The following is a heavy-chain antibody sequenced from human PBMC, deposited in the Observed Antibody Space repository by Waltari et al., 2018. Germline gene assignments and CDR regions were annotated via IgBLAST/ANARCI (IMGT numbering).Heavy chain of an antibody. J-gene: IGHJ4*02. V-gene: IGHV4-4*02. D-gene: IGHD2-2*01. CDR3: AGDRAIGLFFDY. CDR1: GDSXXXNYW. Sequence: QVQLQESGQGLVKPSGTLSLTCAVSGDSXXXNYWWSWVGQSPEKGLEWIGQVHHSGKTHYNPSLQSRVTISVDKPKNQFSLNLNSVTGADTAVYYCAGDRAIGLFFDYWGRGTLVTVSS. CDR2: VHHSGKT.